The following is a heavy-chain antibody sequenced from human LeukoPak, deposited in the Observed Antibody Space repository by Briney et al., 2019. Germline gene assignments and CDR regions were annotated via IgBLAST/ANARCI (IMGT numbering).Heavy chain of an antibody. CDR2: ISGSGGST. CDR1: GFTFSSYA. V-gene: IGHV3-23*01. D-gene: IGHD3-22*01. CDR3: AKDRKYYYDSSGYKAFDI. Sequence: GGSLRLSCAASGFTFSSYAMSWVRQAPGKGLEWVSAISGSGGSTYYADSVKGRFTISRDNSKNTLYLQMNSLRAEDTAVYYCAKDRKYYYDSSGYKAFDIWGQGTMVTVSS. J-gene: IGHJ3*02.